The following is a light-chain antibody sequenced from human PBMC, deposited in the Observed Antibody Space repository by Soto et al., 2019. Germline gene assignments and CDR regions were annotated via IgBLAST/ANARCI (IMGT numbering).Light chain of an antibody. CDR1: SSDVGGYNY. CDR3: SSYAVTNIFV. V-gene: IGLV2-8*01. CDR2: EVS. J-gene: IGLJ1*01. Sequence: LTQPPSASGSPGQSVTISCTGASSDVGGYNYVSWYQQHPGKAPKVIIYEVSKRPSGVPDRFSGSKSGSTASLTVSGLQAEDEAVYYCSSYAVTNIFVFGTGTKVTGL.